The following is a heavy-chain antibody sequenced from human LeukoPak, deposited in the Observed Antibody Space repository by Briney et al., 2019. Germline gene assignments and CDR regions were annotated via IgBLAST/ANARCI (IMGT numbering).Heavy chain of an antibody. CDR3: ARDTGELGYPDY. J-gene: IGHJ4*02. CDR2: ISSSGSTI. D-gene: IGHD1-14*01. CDR1: GFTFSSYE. V-gene: IGHV3-48*03. Sequence: TGGSLRLSCAASGFTFSSYEMNWVRQAPGKGLEWVSYISSSGSTIYYADSVKGRFTISRDNAKNSLYLQMNSLRAEDTAVYYCARDTGELGYPDYWGQGTLVTVSS.